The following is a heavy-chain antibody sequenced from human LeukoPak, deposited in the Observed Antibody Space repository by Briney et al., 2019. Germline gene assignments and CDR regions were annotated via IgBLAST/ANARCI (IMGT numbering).Heavy chain of an antibody. CDR2: IFYSGTT. CDR1: GGSLSGYY. CDR3: ARKKRADPGFDI. V-gene: IGHV4-59*01. Sequence: PSEAVSLTCTVSGGSLSGYYWSWIRQPPGKGLEWIGYIFYSGTTNYNPSLKSRLTISVDTSKNQFSLKLTSVAAADTAIYYCARKKRADPGFDIWGQGTMVT. J-gene: IGHJ3*02.